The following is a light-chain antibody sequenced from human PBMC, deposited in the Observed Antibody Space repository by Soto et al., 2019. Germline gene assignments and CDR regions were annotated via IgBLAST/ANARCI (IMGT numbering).Light chain of an antibody. J-gene: IGKJ4*01. Sequence: EIVMTQSPATLSVSPGERVTLSCRAGQSVNNNLAWYQQKPGQAPRLLIYGASTRAAGIPASFSGSGSGTEFTLTISSLQSEDFGVYYCQHYNRWPLTFGGGTKVDIK. CDR2: GAS. V-gene: IGKV3-15*01. CDR1: QSVNNN. CDR3: QHYNRWPLT.